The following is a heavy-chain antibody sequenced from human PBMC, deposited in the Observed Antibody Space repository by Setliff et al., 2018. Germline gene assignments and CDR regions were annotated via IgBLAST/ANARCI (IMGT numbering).Heavy chain of an antibody. V-gene: IGHV4-59*02. Sequence: SETLSLTCTVSGVSVASHYWSWIRQAPGTGLEWIAYVHDNGETNQNPSLKSRVTISVDTSKNQFSLKLSSVTAADATLFYCAASRAYTGAVEEWFLPKTFDFWGQGSPVTVSS. J-gene: IGHJ4*02. D-gene: IGHD3-10*01. CDR2: VHDNGET. CDR3: AASRAYTGAVEEWFLPKTFDF. CDR1: GVSVASHY.